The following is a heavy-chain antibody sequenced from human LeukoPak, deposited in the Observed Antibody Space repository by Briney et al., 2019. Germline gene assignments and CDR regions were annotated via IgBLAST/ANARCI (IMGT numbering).Heavy chain of an antibody. D-gene: IGHD3-10*01. V-gene: IGHV3-7*01. CDR2: INQDGSER. Sequence: PGGSLRLSCAASGFTFSSFWMAWVRQVPGKGLEWVANINQDGSERHYVDSLKGRFTVSRDNARNSLYLQMNTLRAEDTAVYYCARDRYTSGRQYWGQGTLVTVSS. CDR1: GFTFSSFW. J-gene: IGHJ4*02. CDR3: ARDRYTSGRQY.